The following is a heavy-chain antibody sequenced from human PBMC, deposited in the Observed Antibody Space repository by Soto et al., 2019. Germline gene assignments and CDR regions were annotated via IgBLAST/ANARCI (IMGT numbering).Heavy chain of an antibody. CDR3: AKDPQQLIVYFDY. CDR2: IIPILGIA. D-gene: IGHD6-13*01. Sequence: GASVKVSCKASGGTFSSYTISWVRQAPGQGLEWMGRIIPILGIANYAQKFQGRVTITADNSKNTLYLQMNSLRAEDTAVYYCAKDPQQLIVYFDYWGQGTQVTVSS. V-gene: IGHV1-69*04. CDR1: GGTFSSYT. J-gene: IGHJ4*02.